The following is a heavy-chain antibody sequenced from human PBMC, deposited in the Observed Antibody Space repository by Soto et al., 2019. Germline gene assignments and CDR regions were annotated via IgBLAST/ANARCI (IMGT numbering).Heavy chain of an antibody. D-gene: IGHD2-2*02. Sequence: ASVKVSCKASGYTFTSYAMHWVRQAPGQRLEWMGWINAGNGNTKYSQKFQGRVTITRDTSASTAYMELSSLRSEDTAVYYCARDRSSTAIPDYYYGMDVWGQGTTVTVSS. V-gene: IGHV1-3*01. CDR3: ARDRSSTAIPDYYYGMDV. J-gene: IGHJ6*02. CDR1: GYTFTSYA. CDR2: INAGNGNT.